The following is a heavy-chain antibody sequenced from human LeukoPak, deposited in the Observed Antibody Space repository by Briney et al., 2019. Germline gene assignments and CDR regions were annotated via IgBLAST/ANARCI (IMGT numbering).Heavy chain of an antibody. CDR1: GFNFINSA. J-gene: IGHJ4*02. CDR3: ARGGVWQQLAVDY. V-gene: IGHV3-64*01. Sequence: GGSLRLSCAASGFNFINSAMHWVRQAPGKGLGYVSGIARNGGSTYYTNSVKGRFTISRDDSKNTLYLQMGSLRPEDMAVYYCARGGVWQQLAVDYWGQGTLVTVSS. CDR2: IARNGGST. D-gene: IGHD6-13*01.